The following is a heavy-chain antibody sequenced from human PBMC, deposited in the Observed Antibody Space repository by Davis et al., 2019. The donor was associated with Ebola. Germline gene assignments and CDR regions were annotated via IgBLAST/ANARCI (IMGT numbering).Heavy chain of an antibody. CDR3: ARHVDTAMVRTTSMDV. J-gene: IGHJ6*02. Sequence: GESLKISCVVSALIVSDGYMSWVRQAPGKGLEWVSVLYTDGRTYHSDSVKGRFTISRDNAKNSLYLQMNSLRDEDTAVYYCARHVDTAMVRTTSMDVWGQGTTVTVSS. D-gene: IGHD5-18*01. CDR2: LYTDGRT. CDR1: ALIVSDGY. V-gene: IGHV3-66*04.